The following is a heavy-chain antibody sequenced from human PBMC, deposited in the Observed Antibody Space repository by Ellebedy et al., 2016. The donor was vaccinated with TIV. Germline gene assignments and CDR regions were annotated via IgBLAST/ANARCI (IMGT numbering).Heavy chain of an antibody. Sequence: SETLSLTCAVYGGSFSGYYWSWIRQPPGKGLEWIGEINHSGSTNYNPSLKSRVTMSVDTSKNQFSLNLTSVTAADTAVYYCARLGDLVIIPPAPEGWFDPWGQGTLVTVSS. V-gene: IGHV4-34*01. D-gene: IGHD2-2*01. CDR2: INHSGST. J-gene: IGHJ5*02. CDR3: ARLGDLVIIPPAPEGWFDP. CDR1: GGSFSGYY.